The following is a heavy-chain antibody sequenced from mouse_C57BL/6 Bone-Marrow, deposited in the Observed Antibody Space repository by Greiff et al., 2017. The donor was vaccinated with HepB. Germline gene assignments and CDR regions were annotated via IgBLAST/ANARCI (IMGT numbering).Heavy chain of an antibody. J-gene: IGHJ2*01. Sequence: VKLQQPGAELVKPGASVKLSCKASGYTFTSYWMHWVKQRPGQGLEWIGMIHPNSGSTNYNEKFKSKATLTVDKSSSTAYMQLSSLTSEDSAVYYCARPGDGLGPRGFDYWGQGTTLTVSS. CDR2: IHPNSGST. V-gene: IGHV1-64*01. CDR3: ARPGDGLGPRGFDY. D-gene: IGHD2-3*01. CDR1: GYTFTSYW.